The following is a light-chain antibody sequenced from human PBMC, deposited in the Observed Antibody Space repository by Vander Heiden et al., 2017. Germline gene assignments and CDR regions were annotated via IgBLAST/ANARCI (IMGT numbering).Light chain of an antibody. CDR3: MQALQTPLT. Sequence: DIVMTQSPLSLPVTPGEPASISCRSSQSILHSNGYHYLDWYLQKPGQSPQLLIYLGSNRASGVPDRFSGSGSGTDFTLKISRVEAEDVGVYYCMQALQTPLTFGGGTKVEIK. J-gene: IGKJ4*01. CDR2: LGS. CDR1: QSILHSNGYHY. V-gene: IGKV2-28*01.